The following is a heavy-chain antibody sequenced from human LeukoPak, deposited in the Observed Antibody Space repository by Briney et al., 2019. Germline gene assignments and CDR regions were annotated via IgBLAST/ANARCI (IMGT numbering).Heavy chain of an antibody. J-gene: IGHJ3*02. Sequence: WGSLRLSCAASGFTFSSYGMHWVRQAPGKGLEWVAVILYDGSNKYYADSVKGRFTISRDNSKNTLYLQMNSLRAEDTAVYYYAKGVIQLWFYDAFDIWGQGTMVTVSS. CDR2: ILYDGSNK. CDR1: GFTFSSYG. CDR3: AKGVIQLWFYDAFDI. D-gene: IGHD5-18*01. V-gene: IGHV3-30*18.